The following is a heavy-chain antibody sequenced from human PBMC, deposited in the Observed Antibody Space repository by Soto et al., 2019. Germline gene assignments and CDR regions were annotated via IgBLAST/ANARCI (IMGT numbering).Heavy chain of an antibody. CDR3: ARGVYCSGGSCFRGPSDY. J-gene: IGHJ4*02. CDR2: IYYSGST. D-gene: IGHD2-15*01. V-gene: IGHV4-39*01. Sequence: QLQLQESGPGLVKPSETLSLTCTVSGGSISSSSYYWGWIRQPPGKGLEWIGSIYYSGSTYYNPSLKSRVTISVDTSKNQFSLKLSSVTAADTAVYYCARGVYCSGGSCFRGPSDYWGQGTLVTVSS. CDR1: GGSISSSSYY.